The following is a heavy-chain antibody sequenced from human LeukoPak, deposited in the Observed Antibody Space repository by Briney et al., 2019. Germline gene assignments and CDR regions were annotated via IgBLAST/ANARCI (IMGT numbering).Heavy chain of an antibody. CDR2: ISSSGSTI. V-gene: IGHV3-48*03. D-gene: IGHD2-2*01. Sequence: GGSLRLSCAASGFTFSSYEMNWVRQAPGKGLEWVSYISSSGSTIYYADSVKGRFTISRDNAKNSLDLQMNSLRAEDTAVYFCAPQPVGIDVWGRGTSVTVSS. J-gene: IGHJ6*04. CDR3: APQPVGIDV. CDR1: GFTFSSYE.